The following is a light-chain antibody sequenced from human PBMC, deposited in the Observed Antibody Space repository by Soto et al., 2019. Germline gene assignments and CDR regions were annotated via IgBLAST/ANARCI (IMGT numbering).Light chain of an antibody. V-gene: IGKV3-15*01. CDR2: GAS. Sequence: EIVMTQSPATLSLSPGERATLSCRASESVSRNFSWYQQKPGQAPRILIYGASIRNTGVIVRCSGSGSWTNDSLTTISLQSDDVAVYYCQQYNNRPPCTFGPGTKVEVK. J-gene: IGKJ1*01. CDR1: ESVSRN. CDR3: QQYNNRPPCT.